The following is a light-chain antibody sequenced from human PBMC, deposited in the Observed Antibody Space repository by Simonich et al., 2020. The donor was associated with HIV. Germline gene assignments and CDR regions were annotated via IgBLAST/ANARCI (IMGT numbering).Light chain of an antibody. V-gene: IGLV3-25*03. J-gene: IGLJ2*01. CDR2: KDS. CDR1: ALPKQY. CDR3: QSADSSGSYVV. Sequence: SYELTQPPSVSLSPGQTASITCSGDALPKQYTYWYQQKPGQAPVLVIRKDSERHSGMPERCAGSSSGTIATLTISGVQAEDEADYYCQSADSSGSYVVFGGGTKLTVL.